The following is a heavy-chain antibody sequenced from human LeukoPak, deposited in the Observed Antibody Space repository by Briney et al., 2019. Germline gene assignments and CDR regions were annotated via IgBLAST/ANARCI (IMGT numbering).Heavy chain of an antibody. J-gene: IGHJ4*02. CDR3: ARGSYYDSRNFDY. CDR1: GFTFSSYW. CDR2: IKQDGSEK. Sequence: GGSLRLSCAASGFTFSSYWMSWVRQAPGKGLEWVANIKQDGSEKYYVDSVKGRFTISRDNAKNSLYLQMNSLRAEDTAVYYCARGSYYDSRNFDYWGQGTLVTVCS. D-gene: IGHD3-22*01. V-gene: IGHV3-7*01.